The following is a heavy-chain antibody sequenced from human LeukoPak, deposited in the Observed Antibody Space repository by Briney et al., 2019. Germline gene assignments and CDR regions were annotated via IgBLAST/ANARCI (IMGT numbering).Heavy chain of an antibody. CDR3: ARHRPGPYDY. V-gene: IGHV4-59*08. J-gene: IGHJ4*02. CDR1: GGSISSYY. CDR2: IYYSGST. Sequence: SETLSLTCTVSGGSISSYYWSWLRQPPGKGLEWLGYIYYSGSTNYNPSLKSRVTISVDTSKNQFSLKLSSVTAADTAVYYCARHRPGPYDYWGQGTLATVSS.